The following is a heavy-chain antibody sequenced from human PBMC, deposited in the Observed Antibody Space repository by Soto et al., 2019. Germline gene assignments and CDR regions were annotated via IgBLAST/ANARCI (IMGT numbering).Heavy chain of an antibody. D-gene: IGHD1-26*01. CDR1: GDSTVNSY. V-gene: IGHV4-59*01. CDR3: VRGASSHLVDL. J-gene: IGHJ5*02. CDR2: LSYNGGT. Sequence: SETLSLTCTVSGDSTVNSYWRWIRQPPGKGPEWLGYLSYNGGTNHNPSLQGRATMSVDTAQNQVSLNLNSVTAAGTAVYYCVRGASSHLVDLWGQGILVTVSS.